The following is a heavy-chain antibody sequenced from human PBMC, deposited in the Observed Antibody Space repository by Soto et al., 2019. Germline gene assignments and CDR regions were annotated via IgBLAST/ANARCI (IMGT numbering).Heavy chain of an antibody. CDR2: IMPIFRTA. CDR1: GGTFSTAA. CDR3: ARDQDRPQLGGNYYYIMDV. Sequence: QVQVEQSGAEVKKPGSSVKVSCKASGGTFSTAAISWVRQAPGQGLEWMGAIMPIFRTADYAQKFQGRVTITADESTTTAYLELRSLSSEDTAIYYCARDQDRPQLGGNYYYIMDVWGQGTTVTVSS. J-gene: IGHJ6*02. V-gene: IGHV1-69*12. D-gene: IGHD3-3*02.